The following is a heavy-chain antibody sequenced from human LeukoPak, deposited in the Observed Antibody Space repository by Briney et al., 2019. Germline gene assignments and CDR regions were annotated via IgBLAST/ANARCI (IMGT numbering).Heavy chain of an antibody. Sequence: SVKVSCKASGGTFSSYAISWVRQAPGQGLEWMGGIIPIFGTANYAQKFQGRVTITADESTSTAYMELSSLRSEDTAVYYCARNPGDCCSTSCSTGYYYYYMDVWGKGTTVTVSS. V-gene: IGHV1-69*13. D-gene: IGHD2-2*01. CDR2: IIPIFGTA. J-gene: IGHJ6*03. CDR3: ARNPGDCCSTSCSTGYYYYYMDV. CDR1: GGTFSSYA.